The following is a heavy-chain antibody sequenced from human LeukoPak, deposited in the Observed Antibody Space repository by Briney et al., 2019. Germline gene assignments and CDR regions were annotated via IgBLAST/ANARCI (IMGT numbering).Heavy chain of an antibody. V-gene: IGHV1-69*01. CDR3: ARGAGSYAFLSYYFDY. Sequence: GASVKVSCKASGGTFSSYAISWVRQAPGQGLEWMGGIIPIFGTANYAQKFQGRVTITADESTSTAYMELSSLRSEDTAVYYCARGAGSYAFLSYYFDYWGQGTLVTVSS. D-gene: IGHD1-26*01. J-gene: IGHJ4*02. CDR2: IIPIFGTA. CDR1: GGTFSSYA.